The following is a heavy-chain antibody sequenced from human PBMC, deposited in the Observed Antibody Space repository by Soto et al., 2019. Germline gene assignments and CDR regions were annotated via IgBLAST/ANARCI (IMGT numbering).Heavy chain of an antibody. J-gene: IGHJ3*02. D-gene: IGHD3-22*01. CDR3: ASPGQFLTMIVREGAFDI. CDR2: IIPIFGTA. Sequence: SVKVSCKASGGTFSSYATSWVRQAPGQGLEWMGGIIPIFGTANYAQKFQGRVTITADESTSTAYMELSSLRSEDTAVYYCASPGQFLTMIVREGAFDIWGQGTMVTVSS. CDR1: GGTFSSYA. V-gene: IGHV1-69*13.